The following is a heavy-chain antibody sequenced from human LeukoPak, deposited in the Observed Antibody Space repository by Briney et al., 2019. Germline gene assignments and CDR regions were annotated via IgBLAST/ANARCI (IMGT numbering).Heavy chain of an antibody. CDR1: GFTFNSYD. V-gene: IGHV3-21*01. CDR2: ITSGSSYI. D-gene: IGHD1-26*01. CDR3: ARDPYSGRYGAYYYYYMDV. J-gene: IGHJ6*03. Sequence: GGSLRLSCAVSGFTFNSYDMNWVRQAPGQGLEWVSSITSGSSYIYYADSVKGRFTISRDNAKSSLYLQMNSLRAEDTAVYYCARDPYSGRYGAYYYYYMDVWGKGTTVTISS.